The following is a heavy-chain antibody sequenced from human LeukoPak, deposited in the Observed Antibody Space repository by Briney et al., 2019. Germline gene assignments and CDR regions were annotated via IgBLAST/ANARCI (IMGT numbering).Heavy chain of an antibody. CDR2: ISGSGGST. J-gene: IGHJ3*02. CDR1: GFTFSSYA. D-gene: IGHD3-10*01. CDR3: AKGPSLTMVRGVIGAFDI. Sequence: GGPLRLSCAASGFTFSSYAMSWVRQAPGKGLEWVSAISGSGGSTYYADSVKGRFTTSRDNSKNTLYLQMNSLRAEDTAVYYCAKGPSLTMVRGVIGAFDIWGQGTMVTVSS. V-gene: IGHV3-23*01.